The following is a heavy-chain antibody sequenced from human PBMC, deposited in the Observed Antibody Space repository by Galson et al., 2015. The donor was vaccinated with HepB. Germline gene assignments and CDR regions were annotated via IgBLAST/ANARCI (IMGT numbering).Heavy chain of an antibody. V-gene: IGHV1-3*01. CDR3: ARDMGTGEFWSGYNDAFDI. Sequence: SVKVSCKASGYIFSRYSIHWVRQAPGQRLEWMGCFNVGNGNTKYSQKLQGRVTITRDTSASTAYMELSSLRSEDTAVYFCARDMGTGEFWSGYNDAFDIWGQGTMVTVSS. CDR1: GYIFSRYS. CDR2: FNVGNGNT. D-gene: IGHD3-3*01. J-gene: IGHJ3*02.